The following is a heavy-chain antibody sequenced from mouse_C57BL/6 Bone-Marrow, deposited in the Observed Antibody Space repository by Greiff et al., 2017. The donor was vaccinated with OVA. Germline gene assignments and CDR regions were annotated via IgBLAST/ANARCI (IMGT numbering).Heavy chain of an antibody. V-gene: IGHV1-55*01. J-gene: IGHJ2*01. CDR2: IYPGSGST. Sequence: VQLQQPGAELVKPGASVKMSCKASGYTFTSYWITWVKQRPGQGLEWIGDIYPGSGSTNYNEKFKSKATLTVDTSSSTAYMQLSSLTSDDSAVDYCARTYYDYGEKDYWGQGTTLTVSS. CDR3: ARTYYDYGEKDY. D-gene: IGHD2-4*01. CDR1: GYTFTSYW.